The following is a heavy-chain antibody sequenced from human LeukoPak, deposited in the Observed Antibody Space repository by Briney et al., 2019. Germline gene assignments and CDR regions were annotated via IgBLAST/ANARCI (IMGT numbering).Heavy chain of an antibody. Sequence: ASVKVSCKVSGYTLTGLSMHWGRQAPGKGLEWRGGFDPEDGETIYAQKFQVRVTMTEDTSTDTAYMELSSLRSEDTAVYYCATPSIDGSYYAYFDYWGQGTLVTVSS. CDR1: GYTLTGLS. CDR2: FDPEDGET. CDR3: ATPSIDGSYYAYFDY. V-gene: IGHV1-24*01. D-gene: IGHD1-26*01. J-gene: IGHJ4*02.